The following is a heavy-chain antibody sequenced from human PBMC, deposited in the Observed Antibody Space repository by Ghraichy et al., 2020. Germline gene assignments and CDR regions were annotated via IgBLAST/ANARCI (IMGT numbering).Heavy chain of an antibody. V-gene: IGHV3-48*02. CDR2: ISDSSTTI. CDR1: GFTFISYS. Sequence: GGSLRLSCAASGFTFISYSMNWVRQAPGKGLEWVSYISDSSTTIYYADSVKGRFTISRDNAKNSLYLQMNSLRDEDTAVYYCATVAYDYGDHSGFDIWGQGTKVTVSS. D-gene: IGHD4-17*01. CDR3: ATVAYDYGDHSGFDI. J-gene: IGHJ3*02.